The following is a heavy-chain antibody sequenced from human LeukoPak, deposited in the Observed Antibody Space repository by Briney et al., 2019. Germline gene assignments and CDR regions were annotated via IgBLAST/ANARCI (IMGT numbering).Heavy chain of an antibody. V-gene: IGHV4-59*01. CDR3: ARDTITRGLDY. Sequence: SETLSLTCSVSGDSISSYYRSWIRQPPGRGLEWVGYIYYSGNTNYNPSLKSRVTISVDTSKKQVSLKLSSVTAADTAVYYCARDTITRGLDYWGQGTLVTVSS. CDR2: IYYSGNT. CDR1: GDSISSYY. D-gene: IGHD3-10*01. J-gene: IGHJ4*02.